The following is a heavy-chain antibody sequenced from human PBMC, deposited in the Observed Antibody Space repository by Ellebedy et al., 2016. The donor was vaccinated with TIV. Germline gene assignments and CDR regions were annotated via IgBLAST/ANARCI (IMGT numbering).Heavy chain of an antibody. V-gene: IGHV3-30*03. CDR1: GFTFGISW. CDR3: ARDLDRNYPGAYFDY. CDR2: IYHDGSNQ. J-gene: IGHJ4*02. D-gene: IGHD4-11*01. Sequence: GESLKISCEVSGFTFGISWMDWVRQAPGKGLEWVAVIYHDGSNQYYADSVRGRFTISRDNSKNTLYLQMNSLRAEDTAVYYCARDLDRNYPGAYFDYWGQGTLVTVSS.